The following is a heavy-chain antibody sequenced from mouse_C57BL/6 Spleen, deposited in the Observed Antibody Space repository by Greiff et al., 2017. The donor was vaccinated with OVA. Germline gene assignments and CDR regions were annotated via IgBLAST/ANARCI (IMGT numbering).Heavy chain of an antibody. Sequence: EVQVVESGPGMVKPSQSLSLTCTVTGYSITSGYDWHWIRHFPGNKLEWMGYISYSGSTNYNPSLKSRISITHDTSKNHFFLKLNSVTTEDTATYYCARRANFYAMDYWGQGTSVTVSS. J-gene: IGHJ4*01. CDR2: ISYSGST. CDR1: GYSITSGYD. D-gene: IGHD3-1*01. CDR3: ARRANFYAMDY. V-gene: IGHV3-1*01.